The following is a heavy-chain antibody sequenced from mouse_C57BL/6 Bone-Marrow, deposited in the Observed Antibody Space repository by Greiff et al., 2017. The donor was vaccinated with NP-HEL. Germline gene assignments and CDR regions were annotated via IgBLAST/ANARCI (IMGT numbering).Heavy chain of an antibody. CDR1: GYTFTSYW. V-gene: IGHV1-69*01. CDR2: IDPSDSYT. D-gene: IGHD2-4*01. Sequence: QVQLQQPGAELVMPGASVKLSCKASGYTFTSYWMHWVKQRPGQGLEWIGEIDPSDSYTNYNQKFKGKSTLTVDKSSSTAYMQLSSLTSEDSAVYYGAREEDYDYFDYWGQGTTLTVSS. J-gene: IGHJ2*01. CDR3: AREEDYDYFDY.